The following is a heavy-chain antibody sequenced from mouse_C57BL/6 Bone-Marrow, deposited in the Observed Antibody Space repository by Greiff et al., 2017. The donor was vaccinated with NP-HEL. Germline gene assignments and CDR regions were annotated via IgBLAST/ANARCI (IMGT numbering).Heavy chain of an antibody. V-gene: IGHV1-64*01. CDR3: ARWGYYVNFDY. D-gene: IGHD2-3*01. CDR1: GYTFTSYW. J-gene: IGHJ2*01. CDR2: IHPNSGST. Sequence: QVQLQQPGAELVKPGASVKLSCKASGYTFTSYWMHWVKQRPGQGLEWIGMIHPNSGSTNYNEKFKSKATLTVDKSSSTAYMQLSSLTSEDSAVYYIARWGYYVNFDYWGQGTTLTVSS.